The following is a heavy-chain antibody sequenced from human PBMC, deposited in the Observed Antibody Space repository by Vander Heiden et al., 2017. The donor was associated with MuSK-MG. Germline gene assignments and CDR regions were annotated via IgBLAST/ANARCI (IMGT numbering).Heavy chain of an antibody. V-gene: IGHV3-74*01. CDR2: LNSDGSRI. CDR3: ARGDTSLTL. CDR1: GFTFSSYW. Sequence: EVQLVESGGGLVQPGGSLRLSCAASGFTFSSYWMHWVRQAPGKGLVWVSRLNSDGSRINNADSVKGRFTISRDNTKNTLYLQMNSLRAEDTAVYYCARGDTSLTLWGQGTLGTVSS. D-gene: IGHD3-9*01. J-gene: IGHJ4*02.